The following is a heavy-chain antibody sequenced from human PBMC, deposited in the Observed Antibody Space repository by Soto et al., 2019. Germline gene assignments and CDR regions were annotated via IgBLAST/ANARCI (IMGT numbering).Heavy chain of an antibody. CDR3: ASLLGSRYSSSSYRWFDP. V-gene: IGHV4-39*01. D-gene: IGHD6-6*01. Sequence: SETLSLTCTVSGGSISSSSYYWGWIRQPPGKGLEWIGSIYYSGSTYYNPSLKSRVTISVDTSKNQFSLKLSSVTAADTAVYYCASLLGSRYSSSSYRWFDPWGQGTLVPVSS. J-gene: IGHJ5*01. CDR1: GGSISSSSYY. CDR2: IYYSGST.